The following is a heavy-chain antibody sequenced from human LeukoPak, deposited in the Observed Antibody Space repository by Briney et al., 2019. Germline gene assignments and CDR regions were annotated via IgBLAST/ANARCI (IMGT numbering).Heavy chain of an antibody. CDR3: ARDSTQPGPVVVGATYAGFDY. V-gene: IGHV3-20*04. Sequence: GGSLRLSCAASGFTFGDYGMSWVRQAPGKGLEWVSGISWNGGSTGYADSAKGRFTISRDNAKNSLYLQVNRLRAEDTALYYCARDSTQPGPVVVGATYAGFDYWGQGTLVTVSS. D-gene: IGHD2-15*01. CDR1: GFTFGDYG. J-gene: IGHJ4*02. CDR2: ISWNGGST.